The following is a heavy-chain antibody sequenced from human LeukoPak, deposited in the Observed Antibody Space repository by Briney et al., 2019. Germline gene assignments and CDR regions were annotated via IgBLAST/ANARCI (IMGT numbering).Heavy chain of an antibody. CDR2: ISGGSSAI. CDR1: GFTFSNYA. V-gene: IGHV3-23*01. D-gene: IGHD6-13*01. J-gene: IGHJ4*02. Sequence: GGSLRLSCAASGFTFSNYAMSWVRQVPGKGLEWVSAISGGSSAIYYADSVKGRFTISRDNSKNTLYLQMNSLRAEDTAVYYCAKDRVRGYSSSFTKRGAFDYWGQGTLVTVSS. CDR3: AKDRVRGYSSSFTKRGAFDY.